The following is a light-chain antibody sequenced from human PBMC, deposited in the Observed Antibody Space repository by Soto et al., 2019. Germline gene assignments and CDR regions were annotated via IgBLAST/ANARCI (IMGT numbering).Light chain of an antibody. CDR3: QHYNNLPPFT. CDR2: GAS. CDR1: QDIRTS. Sequence: DIQMTQSPSSLSASVGASVSITCQASQDIRTSLRWFQHKPGRAPKLLIYGASYLETGVPSRFRGSGSGTDFTFTITSLQPEDIATYYCQHYNNLPPFTFGPGTIVDIK. V-gene: IGKV1-33*01. J-gene: IGKJ3*01.